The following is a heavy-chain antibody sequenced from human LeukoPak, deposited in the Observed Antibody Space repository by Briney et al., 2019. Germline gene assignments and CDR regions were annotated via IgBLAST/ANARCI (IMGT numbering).Heavy chain of an antibody. D-gene: IGHD2-2*02. J-gene: IGHJ6*02. CDR2: INPNSGGT. CDR1: GYTFTGYY. V-gene: IGHV1-2*04. Sequence: GASVKVSCKASGYTFTGYYMHWVRQAPGQGLEWMGWINPNSGGTNYAQKFQGWVTMTRDTSISTAYMELSRLRSEDTAVYYCARGPIVVVPAAIAARRYYGMDVWGQGTTVTVSS. CDR3: ARGPIVVVPAAIAARRYYGMDV.